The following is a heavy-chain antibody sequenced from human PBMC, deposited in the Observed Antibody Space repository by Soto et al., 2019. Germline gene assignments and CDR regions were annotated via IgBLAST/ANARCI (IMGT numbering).Heavy chain of an antibody. V-gene: IGHV4-39*01. CDR2: IYYSGST. J-gene: IGHJ4*02. Sequence: PSETLSLTCTVSGGSISSSSYYWGWIRQPPGKGLEWIGSIYYSGSTYYNPSLKSRVTISVDTSKNQFSLKLSSVTAADTAVYFCARHGAVAGTYYFDYWGQGTLVTVSS. CDR1: GGSISSSSYY. CDR3: ARHGAVAGTYYFDY. D-gene: IGHD6-19*01.